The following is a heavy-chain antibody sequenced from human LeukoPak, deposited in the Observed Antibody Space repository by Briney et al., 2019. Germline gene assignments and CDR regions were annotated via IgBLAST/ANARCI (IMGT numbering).Heavy chain of an antibody. Sequence: ASVKVSCKASGYTFSSYHIHWVRQAPGQGLEWMGRINPSFNPGVDVTTYAQKFQGRVTLTRDTSTNTVYMELSSLRSEDTAVYYCTGFLERVNWFDPWGQGTLVTVSS. CDR1: GYTFSSYH. J-gene: IGHJ5*02. CDR3: TGFLERVNWFDP. D-gene: IGHD3-3*01. CDR2: INPSFNPGVDVT. V-gene: IGHV1-46*01.